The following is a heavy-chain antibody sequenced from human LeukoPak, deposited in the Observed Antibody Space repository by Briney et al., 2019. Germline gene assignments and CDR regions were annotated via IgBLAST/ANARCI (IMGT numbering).Heavy chain of an antibody. D-gene: IGHD3-16*02. CDR1: GFTFSSYW. CDR3: ARDSCDYVWGSYRCPLDY. V-gene: IGHV3-74*01. J-gene: IGHJ4*02. CDR2: INSDGSST. Sequence: PGGSLRLSCAASGFTFSSYWMHWVRQAPGKGLVWVSRINSDGSSTSYADSVKGRFTISRDNAKNTLYLQMNSLRAEDTAVYYCARDSCDYVWGSYRCPLDYWGQGTLVTVPS.